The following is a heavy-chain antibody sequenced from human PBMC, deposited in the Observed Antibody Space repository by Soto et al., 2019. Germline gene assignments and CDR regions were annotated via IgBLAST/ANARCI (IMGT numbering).Heavy chain of an antibody. J-gene: IGHJ4*02. V-gene: IGHV1-18*01. CDR3: ARDKGKLERVLANAY. CDR2: ISVYNGNT. D-gene: IGHD1-1*01. CDR1: GYTFTSYG. Sequence: ASVKGSCKASGYTFTSYGISWGRQAPGQGLEWMGWISVYNGNTNHAQKLQGRVTMTTDPSTSTAYMELRSLRSDGTAVYYCARDKGKLERVLANAYWGKGTLVPVSP.